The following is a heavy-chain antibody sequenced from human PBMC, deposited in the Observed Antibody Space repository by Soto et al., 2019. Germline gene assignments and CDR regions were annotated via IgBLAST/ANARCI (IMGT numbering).Heavy chain of an antibody. CDR2: ITDGLTK. CDR1: GFSLSNYN. D-gene: IGHD3-16*01. J-gene: IGHJ4*02. CDR3: DRDTSHGVTIGGLDS. V-gene: IGHV3-48*02. Sequence: GWSLRFSGAASGFSLSNYNMNWVRPAPGKGLEWVAHITDGLTKHYADFVQGRFIISRDNAKNSLYLELTDRRDDDTAVYYCDRDTSHGVTIGGLDSWGQGTLVTVYS.